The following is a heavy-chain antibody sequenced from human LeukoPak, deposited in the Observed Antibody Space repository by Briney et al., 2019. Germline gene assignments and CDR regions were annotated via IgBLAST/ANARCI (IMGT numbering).Heavy chain of an antibody. CDR3: ARTRGYSYFDAFDI. Sequence: ASVKVSCKASGYTFTGYYMHWVRQAPGQVLEWMGWINPNSGGTNYAQKFQGRVTMTRDTSISTAYMELSRLRSDDTAVYYCARTRGYSYFDAFDIWGQGTMVTVSS. J-gene: IGHJ3*02. CDR1: GYTFTGYY. D-gene: IGHD5-18*01. V-gene: IGHV1-2*02. CDR2: INPNSGGT.